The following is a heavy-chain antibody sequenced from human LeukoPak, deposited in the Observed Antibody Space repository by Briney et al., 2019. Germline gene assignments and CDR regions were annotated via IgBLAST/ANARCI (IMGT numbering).Heavy chain of an antibody. Sequence: GGSLKLSCAASGFTFSSYAMSWVRQAPGKGLEWVSAISGSGGSTYYADSVKGRFTISRDNSKNTLYLQMNSLRAEDTAVYYCAKANLGAAAYTYYFDYWGQGTLVTVSS. CDR1: GFTFSSYA. CDR3: AKANLGAAAYTYYFDY. CDR2: ISGSGGST. D-gene: IGHD6-13*01. J-gene: IGHJ4*02. V-gene: IGHV3-23*01.